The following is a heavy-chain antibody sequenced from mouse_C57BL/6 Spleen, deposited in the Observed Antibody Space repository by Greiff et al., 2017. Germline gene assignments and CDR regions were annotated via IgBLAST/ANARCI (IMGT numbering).Heavy chain of an antibody. CDR3: ARSGDYDGGYYAMDY. CDR2: IHPNSGST. Sequence: QVQLQQPGAELVKPGASVKLSCKASGYTFTSYWMHWVKPRPGQGLEWIGMIHPNSGSTNYNEKFKSKATLTVDKSSSTAYMQLSSLTSEDSAFYYCARSGDYDGGYYAMDYWGQGTSVTVSS. J-gene: IGHJ4*01. CDR1: GYTFTSYW. V-gene: IGHV1-64*01. D-gene: IGHD2-4*01.